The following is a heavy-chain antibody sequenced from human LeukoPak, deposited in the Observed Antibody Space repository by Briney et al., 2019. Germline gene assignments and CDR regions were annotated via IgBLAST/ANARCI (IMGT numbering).Heavy chain of an antibody. CDR3: ARVLEEQPNWFDP. Sequence: SETLSLTCTVSGGSISSYYWSWIRQPPGRGLEWIGYIYYSGSTNYNPSLKSRVTISVDTSKNQFSLKLSSVTAADTAVYYCARVLEEQPNWFDPWGQGTLVTVSS. J-gene: IGHJ5*02. V-gene: IGHV4-59*08. CDR2: IYYSGST. CDR1: GGSISSYY. D-gene: IGHD3-3*01.